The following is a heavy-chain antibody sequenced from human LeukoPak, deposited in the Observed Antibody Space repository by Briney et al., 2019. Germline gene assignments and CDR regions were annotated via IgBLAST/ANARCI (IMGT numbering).Heavy chain of an antibody. J-gene: IGHJ4*02. D-gene: IGHD2-15*01. CDR3: ARVLRGRGYYFDY. Sequence: PGGSLRLSCAASGFTFSSYWMSWVRQAPGKGLEWVANIKQDGSEKYYVDSVKGRFTISRDNAKNSLYLQMNSLRAEDTAVYYCARVLRGRGYYFDYWGQGTLVTVSS. V-gene: IGHV3-7*03. CDR1: GFTFSSYW. CDR2: IKQDGSEK.